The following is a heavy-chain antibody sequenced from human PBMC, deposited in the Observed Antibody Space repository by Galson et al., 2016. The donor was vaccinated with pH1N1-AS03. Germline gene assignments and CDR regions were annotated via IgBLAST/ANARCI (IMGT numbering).Heavy chain of an antibody. CDR2: IWHDGNTQ. D-gene: IGHD3-10*01. V-gene: IGHV3-33*01. CDR1: GFTFSSYA. CDR3: ARRRNPLGFHHYYYMDV. J-gene: IGHJ6*03. Sequence: SLRLSCAASGFTFSSYAIHWVRQAPGKGLDWVAVIWHDGNTQYYAVSVKGRFIISRDNSKSTVSLQMNSLRAEDTAVYYCARRRNPLGFHHYYYMDVWGKGTTVTVSS.